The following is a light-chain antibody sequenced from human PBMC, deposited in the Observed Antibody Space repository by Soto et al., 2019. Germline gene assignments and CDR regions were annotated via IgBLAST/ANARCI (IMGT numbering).Light chain of an antibody. CDR1: QSISNH. J-gene: IGKJ1*01. V-gene: IGKV1-39*01. Sequence: DIQMTQSPSSLSASVEDRVIITCRASQSISNHLHWYQQKPVKAPKLLIFAASSVQSGVHSRFSGISSGPDFTQPISSLHPEDFATYYCQQSYSSPPTFGQGTKVDIK. CDR3: QQSYSSPPT. CDR2: AAS.